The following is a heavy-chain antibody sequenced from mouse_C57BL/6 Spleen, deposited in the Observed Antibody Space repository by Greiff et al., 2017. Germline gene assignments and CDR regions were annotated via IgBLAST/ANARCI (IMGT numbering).Heavy chain of an antibody. CDR3: ARSSITTVVGDY. D-gene: IGHD1-1*01. CDR1: GYAFTNYL. CDR2: INPGSGGT. V-gene: IGHV1-54*01. J-gene: IGHJ2*01. Sequence: VQRVESGAELVRPGTSVKVSCKASGYAFTNYLIEWVKQRPGQGLEWIGVINPGSGGTNYNEKFKGKATLTADNSSSTAYMQLSSLTSEDSAVYCCARSSITTVVGDYWGQGTTLTVSS.